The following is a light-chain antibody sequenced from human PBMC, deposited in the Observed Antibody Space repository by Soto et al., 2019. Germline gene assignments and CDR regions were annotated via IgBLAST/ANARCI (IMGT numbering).Light chain of an antibody. CDR3: SSYTNGSTFYV. CDR2: DVS. CDR1: SSDIGGYNY. Sequence: QSVLTQPAFVSGSPGQSITISCTGTSSDIGGYNYVSWFQQHPGKAPKLMISDVSNRPSGVSNRFSGSKSGNTASLTISGLQAEDEADYYCSSYTNGSTFYVFGTGTKDTDL. V-gene: IGLV2-14*01. J-gene: IGLJ1*01.